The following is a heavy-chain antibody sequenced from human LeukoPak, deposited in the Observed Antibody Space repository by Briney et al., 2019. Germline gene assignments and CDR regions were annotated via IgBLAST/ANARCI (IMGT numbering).Heavy chain of an antibody. D-gene: IGHD2-15*01. Sequence: SETLSLTCTVSGGSISGYYWSWIRQPPGKGLEWIGSIYHSGSTYYNPSLKSRVTISVDTSENQFSLKLNSVTAADTAVYFCASDAPGLLGYWGQGTLVTVSS. V-gene: IGHV4-38-2*02. J-gene: IGHJ4*02. CDR2: IYHSGST. CDR3: ASDAPGLLGY. CDR1: GGSISGYY.